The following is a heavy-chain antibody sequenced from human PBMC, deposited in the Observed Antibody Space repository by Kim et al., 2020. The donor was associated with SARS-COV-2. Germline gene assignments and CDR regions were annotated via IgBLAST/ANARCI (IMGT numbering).Heavy chain of an antibody. CDR1: GGSISSYY. CDR3: ARTLTAMVPNFDY. Sequence: SETLSLTCTVSGGSISSYYWSWIRQPPGKGLEWIGYIYYSGSTNYNPSLKSRVTISVDTSKNQFSLKLSSVTAADTAVYYCARTLTAMVPNFDYWGQGTLVTVSS. V-gene: IGHV4-59*08. CDR2: IYYSGST. D-gene: IGHD5-18*01. J-gene: IGHJ4*02.